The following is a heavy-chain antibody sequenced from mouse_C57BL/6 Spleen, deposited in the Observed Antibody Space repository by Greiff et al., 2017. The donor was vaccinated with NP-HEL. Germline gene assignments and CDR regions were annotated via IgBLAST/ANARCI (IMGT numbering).Heavy chain of an antibody. J-gene: IGHJ2*01. CDR2: IWSGGST. CDR1: GFSLTSYG. Sequence: VKVVESGPGLVQPSQSLSITCTVSGFSLTSYGVHWVRQSPGKGLEWLGVIWSGGSTDYNAAFISRLSISKDNSKSQVFFKMNSLQADDTAIYYCAKRGTAHYFDYWGQGTTLTVSS. CDR3: AKRGTAHYFDY. D-gene: IGHD3-3*01. V-gene: IGHV2-2*01.